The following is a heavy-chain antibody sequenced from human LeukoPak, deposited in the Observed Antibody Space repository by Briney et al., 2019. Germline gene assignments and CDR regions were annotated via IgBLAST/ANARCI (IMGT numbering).Heavy chain of an antibody. CDR2: FDPEDGET. CDR1: GYTLTELS. D-gene: IGHD3-3*01. V-gene: IGHV1-24*01. Sequence: ASVKVSCKVSGYTLTELSMRCVRQAPGKGLEWMGGFDPEDGETIYAQKFQGRVTMTEDTSTDPAYMELSSLRSEDTAVYYCATRDVRFLEWLTESPFDYWGQGTLVTVSS. CDR3: ATRDVRFLEWLTESPFDY. J-gene: IGHJ4*02.